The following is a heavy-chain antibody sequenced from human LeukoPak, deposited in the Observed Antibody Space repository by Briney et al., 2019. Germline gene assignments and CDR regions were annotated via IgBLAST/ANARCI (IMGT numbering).Heavy chain of an antibody. CDR2: INHSGST. CDR1: GGSFSGYY. CDR3: ASDSSGYYSALVY. V-gene: IGHV4-34*01. J-gene: IGHJ4*02. Sequence: SETLSLTCAVYGGSFSGYYWSWIRQPPGKGLEWIGEINHSGSTNYNPSLKSRVTISVDTSKNQFSLKLSSVTAADTAVYYCASDSSGYYSALVYWGQGTLVTVSS. D-gene: IGHD3-22*01.